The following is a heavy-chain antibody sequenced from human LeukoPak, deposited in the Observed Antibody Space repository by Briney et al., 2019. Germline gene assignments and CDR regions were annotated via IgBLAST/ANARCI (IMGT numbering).Heavy chain of an antibody. CDR3: ARTRAYGGRPDY. V-gene: IGHV4-59*01. CDR2: ISYSGST. CDR1: GGSISSYY. J-gene: IGHJ4*02. Sequence: SETLSLTFTVSGGSISSYYWSWIRQPPGKGLEWIGYISYSGSTNYNPSLKSRVTISVDTSKNQFSLKLTSVTAADTAVYYCARTRAYGGRPDYWGQGTLVTVSS. D-gene: IGHD4-23*01.